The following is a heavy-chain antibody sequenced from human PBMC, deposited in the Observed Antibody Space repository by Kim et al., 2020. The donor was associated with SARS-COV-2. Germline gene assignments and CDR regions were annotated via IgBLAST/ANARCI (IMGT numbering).Heavy chain of an antibody. CDR3: AKAIRGSPIVGATTY. Sequence: SVKGRLTISRDNSKNTLYLQMNSLRAEDTAVYYCAKAIRGSPIVGATTYWGQGTLVTVSS. V-gene: IGHV3-23*01. D-gene: IGHD1-26*01. J-gene: IGHJ4*02.